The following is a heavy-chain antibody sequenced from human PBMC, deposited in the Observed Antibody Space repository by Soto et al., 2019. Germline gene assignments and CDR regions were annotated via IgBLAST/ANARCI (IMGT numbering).Heavy chain of an antibody. D-gene: IGHD2-15*01. CDR1: GFTFSSYW. V-gene: IGHV3-7*01. Sequence: EVQLVESGGGLVQPGGSLRLSCAASGFTFSSYWMSWVRQAPGKGLEWVANIKQDGSEKYYVDSVKGRFTISRDNAKNSVYLQMNSLRAEDTAVYYCARDFGGCSGGSCYPTRDAFDIWGQGTMVTVSS. CDR2: IKQDGSEK. J-gene: IGHJ3*02. CDR3: ARDFGGCSGGSCYPTRDAFDI.